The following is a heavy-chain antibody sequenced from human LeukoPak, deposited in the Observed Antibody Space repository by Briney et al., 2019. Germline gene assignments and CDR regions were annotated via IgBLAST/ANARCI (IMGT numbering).Heavy chain of an antibody. CDR2: TFYNRGS. D-gene: IGHD3-10*01. CDR1: GGSISSSSHY. Sequence: PSETLSLTCTVSGGSISSSSHYWGWIRQPPGKGLEWIGETFYNRGSNYNPSLKSRVTMSLDESTNHFSMKLSSVTAADTAVYYCGSATYYKVDSWGQGTLVIVSS. CDR3: GSATYYKVDS. V-gene: IGHV4-39*07. J-gene: IGHJ4*02.